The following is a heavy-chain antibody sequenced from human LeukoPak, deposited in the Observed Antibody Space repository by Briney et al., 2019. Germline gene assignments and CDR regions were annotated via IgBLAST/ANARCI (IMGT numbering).Heavy chain of an antibody. CDR1: GGSISSSSYY. V-gene: IGHV4-39*01. Sequence: SETLSLTCTVSGGSISSSSYYWGWIRQPPGKGLEWIGSIYYSGSTYYNPSLKSRVTISVDMSKNQFSLKVSSVTAADTAVYYCARFPTLYCSGGSCYLPMSNAFDPWGQGTLVTVSS. CDR3: ARFPTLYCSGGSCYLPMSNAFDP. J-gene: IGHJ5*02. D-gene: IGHD2-15*01. CDR2: IYYSGST.